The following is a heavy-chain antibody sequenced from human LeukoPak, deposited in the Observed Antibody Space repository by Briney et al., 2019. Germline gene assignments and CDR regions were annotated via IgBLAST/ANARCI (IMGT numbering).Heavy chain of an antibody. V-gene: IGHV3-66*01. J-gene: IGHJ4*02. CDR1: GFTVSSNY. D-gene: IGHD2-8*01. CDR3: ARDLIYYFDY. CDR2: IYSGGST. Sequence: GGSLRLSCAASGFTVSSNYMSWVRQAPGKGLEWVSVIYSGGSTYYADSVKGRFTISRDNSKNTLYPQMNSLRAEDTAVYYCARDLIYYFDYWGQGTLVTVSS.